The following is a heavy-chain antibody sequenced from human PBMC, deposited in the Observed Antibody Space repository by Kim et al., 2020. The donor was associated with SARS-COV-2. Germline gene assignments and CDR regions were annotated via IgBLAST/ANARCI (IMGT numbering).Heavy chain of an antibody. CDR3: ANSRNAASV. Sequence: GGNIHYSPTLKSRVTISLDTSKNQFSLKLTAVTAADTGGYYCANSRNAASVWGQGSLVTVPS. D-gene: IGHD2-2*01. J-gene: IGHJ4*02. V-gene: IGHV4-34*01. CDR2: GGNI.